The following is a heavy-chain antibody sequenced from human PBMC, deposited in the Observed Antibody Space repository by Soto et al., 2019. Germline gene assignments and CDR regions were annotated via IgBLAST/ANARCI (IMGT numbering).Heavy chain of an antibody. CDR1: GFTFSSYG. V-gene: IGHV3-30*18. CDR3: AKDLLYGSFYYGMDV. J-gene: IGHJ6*02. Sequence: PGGSLRLSCAASGFTFSSYGMHWVRQAPEKGLEWVAVISYDGSNKYYADSVKGRFTISRDNSKNTLYLQMNSLRAEDTAVYYCAKDLLYGSFYYGMDVWGQGTTVTVSS. D-gene: IGHD3-10*01. CDR2: ISYDGSNK.